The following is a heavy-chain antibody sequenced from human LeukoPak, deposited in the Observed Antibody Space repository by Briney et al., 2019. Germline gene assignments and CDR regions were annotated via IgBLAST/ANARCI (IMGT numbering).Heavy chain of an antibody. D-gene: IGHD4-23*01. Sequence: ASVKVSCKPSGYAFTRYDINWLGPATGQGLEWMGWMNPNSGNTGDAQKFQGRVTMTRNTSISTAYMELSSLRSEDTAVYYCARVPHDYGGNSQAFDIWGQGIMVTVSS. CDR3: ARVPHDYGGNSQAFDI. V-gene: IGHV1-8*01. J-gene: IGHJ3*02. CDR2: MNPNSGNT. CDR1: GYAFTRYD.